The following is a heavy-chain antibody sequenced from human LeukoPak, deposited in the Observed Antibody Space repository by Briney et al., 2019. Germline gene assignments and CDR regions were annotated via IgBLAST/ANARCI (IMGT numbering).Heavy chain of an antibody. CDR2: IYTSGST. CDR3: ARQSVSYSYMDV. V-gene: IGHV4-4*09. CDR1: GGSISNYY. J-gene: IGHJ6*03. Sequence: SETLSLTCTVSGGSISNYYWSWIRQPPGKGLEWIGYIYTSGSTNYNPSLKSRVTISVDTSKNQFSLNLSSVTAADTAVYYCARQSVSYSYMDVWAKGPRSPSP.